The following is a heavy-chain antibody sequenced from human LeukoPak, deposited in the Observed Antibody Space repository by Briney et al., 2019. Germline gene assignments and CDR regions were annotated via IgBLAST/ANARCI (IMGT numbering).Heavy chain of an antibody. CDR1: GGSISSSNW. CDR2: IYHSGST. D-gene: IGHD3-10*01. J-gene: IGHJ6*04. V-gene: IGHV4-4*02. CDR3: ARAIVPMVRGVIIPYYHYGMDV. Sequence: SETLSLTCAVSGGSISSSNWWSWVRQPPGKGLEWIGEIYHSGSTNYNPSLKSRVTISVDKSKNQFSLKLSSVTAADTAVYYCARAIVPMVRGVIIPYYHYGMDVWGKGTTVTVSS.